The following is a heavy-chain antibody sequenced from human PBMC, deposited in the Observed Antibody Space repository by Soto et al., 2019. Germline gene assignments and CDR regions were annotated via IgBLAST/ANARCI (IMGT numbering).Heavy chain of an antibody. CDR3: ARDLTRDFDWLPPFDF. Sequence: QVQLVESGGGLVKPGGSLRLSCAASGFTFSDYYMSWIRQAPGKGLEWVSYISSSGSTIYYADSVKGRFTISRDNAKNSLYLQLNSLRAEEPAVYYCARDLTRDFDWLPPFDFWGQRTLVTVSS. D-gene: IGHD3-9*01. CDR1: GFTFSDYY. CDR2: ISSSGSTI. V-gene: IGHV3-11*01. J-gene: IGHJ4*02.